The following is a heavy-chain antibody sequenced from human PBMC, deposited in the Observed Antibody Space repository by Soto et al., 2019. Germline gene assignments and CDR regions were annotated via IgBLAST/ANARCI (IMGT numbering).Heavy chain of an antibody. J-gene: IGHJ4*02. V-gene: IGHV3-30*03. D-gene: IGHD3-10*01. Sequence: PGGSLRLSCAASGFTFSSYGMHWVRQAPGKGLEWVAVISYDGSNKYYADSVKGRFTISRDNSKNTLYLQMNSLRAEDTAVYYCARRYGWLYFDYWGQGSLVTVSS. CDR2: ISYDGSNK. CDR1: GFTFSSYG. CDR3: ARRYGWLYFDY.